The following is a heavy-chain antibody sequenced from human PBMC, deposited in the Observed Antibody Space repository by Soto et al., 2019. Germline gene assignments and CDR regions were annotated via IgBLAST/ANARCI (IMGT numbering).Heavy chain of an antibody. CDR3: ARDRVAVAGTEGDAFDI. J-gene: IGHJ3*02. V-gene: IGHV1-69*01. CDR1: GGTFSSYA. CDR2: IIPIFGTA. D-gene: IGHD6-19*01. Sequence: QVQLVQSGAEVKKPGSSVKVSCKASGGTFSSYAISWVRQAPGQGLEWMGGIIPIFGTANYAQKFQGRVTITADESTSTAYMELSSLRSEDTAVYYCARDRVAVAGTEGDAFDIWGQGQWSPSLQ.